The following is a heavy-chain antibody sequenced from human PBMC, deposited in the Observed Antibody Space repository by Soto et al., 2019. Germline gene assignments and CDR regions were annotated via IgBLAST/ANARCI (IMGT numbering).Heavy chain of an antibody. CDR3: ARRGSGSDYGY. V-gene: IGHV3-23*01. Sequence: EVQLLESGGGLVQPGGSLRLSCAASGFTFSSYAMRLVRQAPVQGLEWVSAISGSGGSTYYADSVKGRFTIARDNSKNTLYLQMTSLRAEERAVYYFARRGSGSDYGYWGQGPVVTFSS. CDR2: ISGSGGST. CDR1: GFTFSSYA. D-gene: IGHD1-26*01. J-gene: IGHJ4*02.